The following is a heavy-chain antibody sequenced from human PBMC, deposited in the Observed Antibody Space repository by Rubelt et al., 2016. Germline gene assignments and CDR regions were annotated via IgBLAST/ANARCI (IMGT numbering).Heavy chain of an antibody. V-gene: IGHV1-46*03. CDR3: ARDSVAYCGGDCYSYFDY. CDR2: NPSGGST. Sequence: NPSGGSTSYAQKFQGRVTVTRDTSTSTVYMELRSLRSEDTAVYYCARDSVAYCGGDCYSYFDYWGQGTLVTVSS. D-gene: IGHD2-21*02. J-gene: IGHJ4*02.